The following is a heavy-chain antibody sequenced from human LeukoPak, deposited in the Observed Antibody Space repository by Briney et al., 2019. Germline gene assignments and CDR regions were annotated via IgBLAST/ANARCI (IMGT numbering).Heavy chain of an antibody. CDR2: ISSSSSTI. CDR3: AREEWLRFSSSPLDY. Sequence: GGSLRLSCAASGFTFSSYSMNWVRQAPGKGLEWVSYISSSSSTIYYADSVKGRFTISRDNAKNSLYLQMNSLRAEDTAVYYCAREEWLRFSSSPLDYWGQGTLVTVSS. D-gene: IGHD5-12*01. CDR1: GFTFSSYS. J-gene: IGHJ4*02. V-gene: IGHV3-48*04.